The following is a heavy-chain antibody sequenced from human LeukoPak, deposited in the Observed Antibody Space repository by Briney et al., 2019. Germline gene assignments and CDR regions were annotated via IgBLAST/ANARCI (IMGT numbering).Heavy chain of an antibody. V-gene: IGHV3-15*01. Sequence: GGSLRLSCVTSGFTFSDTWMSWVRQAPGKGLEWVGRIKRKVDDETKNYAAPVRGRFTISRDDSKNTGYLKMDSLRTEDTAVYYCTADTFESSRYSHDYWGQGTLVTVSS. D-gene: IGHD3-22*01. J-gene: IGHJ4*02. CDR1: GFTFSDTW. CDR2: IKRKVDDETK. CDR3: TADTFESSRYSHDY.